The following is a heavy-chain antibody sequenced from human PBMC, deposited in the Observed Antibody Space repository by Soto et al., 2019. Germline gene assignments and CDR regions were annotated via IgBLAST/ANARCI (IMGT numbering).Heavy chain of an antibody. CDR1: GGSISSSTYY. D-gene: IGHD3-10*01. Sequence: SETLSLTCTVSGGSISSSTYYWGWIRQPPGKGLEWIGSIYYSGSTYYNPSLKSQVTISVDTSKNQFSLKVRSVTAADTDAYYCARHPEGSGSYFDYYYMDVWGKGTTVTVSS. CDR2: IYYSGST. CDR3: ARHPEGSGSYFDYYYMDV. V-gene: IGHV4-39*01. J-gene: IGHJ6*03.